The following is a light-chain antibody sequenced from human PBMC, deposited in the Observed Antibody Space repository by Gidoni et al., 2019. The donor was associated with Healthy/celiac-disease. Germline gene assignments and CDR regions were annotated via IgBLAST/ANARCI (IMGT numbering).Light chain of an antibody. CDR3: PPSYSTLP. Sequence: DSQMTKSPSSLSASVGDRVTIMCRACQSISSYLNWYQQKPGKAPNPLIYAASSLPSGVPSRFSGSGSGTAFTLTLSSLQPEDFATSSCPPSYSTLPFGGRTKLEIK. CDR2: AAS. V-gene: IGKV1-39*01. J-gene: IGKJ4*01. CDR1: QSISSY.